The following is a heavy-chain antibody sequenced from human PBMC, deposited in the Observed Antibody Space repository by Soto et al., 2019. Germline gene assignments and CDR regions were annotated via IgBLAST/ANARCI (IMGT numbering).Heavy chain of an antibody. CDR2: ISGSADST. CDR3: AGKIFARGP. J-gene: IGHJ5*02. V-gene: IGHV3-23*01. D-gene: IGHD3-10*01. Sequence: GKVLEWVSTISGSADSTYYADSVKGRFTISRDNSKNTLYLQLSSLRAEVTAVYYCAGKIFARGPWG.